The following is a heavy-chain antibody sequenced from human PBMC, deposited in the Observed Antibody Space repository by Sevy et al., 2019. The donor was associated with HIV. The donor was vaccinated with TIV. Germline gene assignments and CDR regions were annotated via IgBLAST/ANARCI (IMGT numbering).Heavy chain of an antibody. CDR3: ARDAQRLPLGELSRIPSARGGMDV. CDR1: GFTFINYG. J-gene: IGHJ6*02. Sequence: GGSLRLSCAASGFTFINYGMYWVRQAPGKGLEWVAFVSSDESNKYYVESVKGRFTISRENSKNTLYLQMNSLRPEDTAVYYCARDAQRLPLGELSRIPSARGGMDVWGQGTAVTVSS. D-gene: IGHD3-16*02. V-gene: IGHV3-33*07. CDR2: VSSDESNK.